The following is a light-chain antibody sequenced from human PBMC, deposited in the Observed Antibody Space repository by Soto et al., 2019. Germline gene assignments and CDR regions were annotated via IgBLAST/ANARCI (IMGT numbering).Light chain of an antibody. V-gene: IGLV2-14*03. CDR1: SSDVGGYNS. J-gene: IGLJ1*01. CDR3: SSYTSSSTQV. CDR2: DVS. Sequence: QSVLTQPASVSGSPGQSITISCTGTSSDVGGYNSVSWYQYHPGKAPKLLIYDVSNRPSGASTRFSGSKSGNTASLTISGLQAEDEADYYCSSYTSSSTQVFGTGTKVTVL.